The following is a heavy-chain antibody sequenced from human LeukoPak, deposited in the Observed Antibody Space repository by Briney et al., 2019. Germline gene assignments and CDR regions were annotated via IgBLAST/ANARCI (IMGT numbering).Heavy chain of an antibody. CDR2: IYPGDSDT. CDR3: ARQRGGKFDP. D-gene: IGHD3-10*01. J-gene: IGHJ5*02. V-gene: IGHV5-51*01. CDR1: GNRFSSYW. Sequence: PGESLKISFKGSGNRFSSYWIGWMRQMPGKGLEWMGIIYPGDSDTRYSPSFQGQVTISADKSISTAYLQWSSLKASDTAMYYSARQRGGKFDPWGQGTLVTVSS.